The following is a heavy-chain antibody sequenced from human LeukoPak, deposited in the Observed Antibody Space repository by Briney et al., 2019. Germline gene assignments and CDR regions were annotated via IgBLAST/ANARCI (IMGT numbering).Heavy chain of an antibody. V-gene: IGHV1-69*05. CDR3: ARGKSGCDYGLDH. D-gene: IGHD5-12*01. J-gene: IGHJ4*02. CDR2: LIPVFGTT. Sequence: AASVKASCKASGGTFSSHAISWVRQAPGQGLEWVGGLIPVFGTTNYAEKFQGRVTITTDESTRTSYMELRSLKSDDTAVYYCARGKSGCDYGLDHWGQGILVIVSS. CDR1: GGTFSSHA.